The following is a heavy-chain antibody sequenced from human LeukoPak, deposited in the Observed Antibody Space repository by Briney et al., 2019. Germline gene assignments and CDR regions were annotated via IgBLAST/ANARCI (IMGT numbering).Heavy chain of an antibody. D-gene: IGHD3-10*01. V-gene: IGHV3-33*01. Sequence: GGSLRLSCAASGFTFSSYGMHWVRQAPGKGLEWVAVIGYDGSNKYYADSVKGRFTISRDNSKNTLYLQMNSLRAEDTAVYYCARDGDVWFGESNSPNYFDYWGQGTLVTVSS. CDR1: GFTFSSYG. J-gene: IGHJ4*02. CDR2: IGYDGSNK. CDR3: ARDGDVWFGESNSPNYFDY.